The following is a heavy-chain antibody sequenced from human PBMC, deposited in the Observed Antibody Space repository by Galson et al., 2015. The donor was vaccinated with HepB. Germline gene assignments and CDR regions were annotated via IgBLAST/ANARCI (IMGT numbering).Heavy chain of an antibody. V-gene: IGHV3-73*01. Sequence: SLRLSCAASGFTFSGSAMHWVRQASGRGLEWIGRIGSKANNYATAYVASVRGRFTISRDGSKNTAFLQLNSLKTDDTAIYYCTRMGDLSGYSSLWGQGTLVTVSS. CDR1: GFTFSGSA. J-gene: IGHJ4*02. CDR2: IGSKANNYAT. D-gene: IGHD6-13*01. CDR3: TRMGDLSGYSSL.